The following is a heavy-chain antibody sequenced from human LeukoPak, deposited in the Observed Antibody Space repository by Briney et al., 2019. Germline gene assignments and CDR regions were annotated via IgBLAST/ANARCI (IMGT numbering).Heavy chain of an antibody. CDR3: AREAIVVVPAAYYYGMDV. CDR2: IYYSGST. Sequence: PSQTLSLTCTVSGGSISSGDYYWSWIRQPPGKGLEGIGYIYYSGSTYYNPSLKSRVTISVDTSKNQFSLKLSSVTAADTAVYYCAREAIVVVPAAYYYGMDVWGQGTTVTVSS. J-gene: IGHJ6*02. CDR1: GGSISSGDYY. V-gene: IGHV4-30-4*01. D-gene: IGHD2-2*01.